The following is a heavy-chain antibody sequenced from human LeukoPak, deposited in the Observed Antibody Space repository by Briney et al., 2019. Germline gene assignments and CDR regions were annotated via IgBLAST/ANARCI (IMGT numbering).Heavy chain of an antibody. CDR1: GGSISSTSYY. CDR2: IYYSGST. V-gene: IGHV4-61*05. Sequence: SETLSLTCTVSGGSISSTSYYWGWIRQPPGKGLEWIGYIYYSGSTSYNPSLKSRVTISVDTSKNQLSLKLSSVTAADTAVYYCARYGSGSYSFGMDVWGQGTTVTVSS. D-gene: IGHD3-10*01. J-gene: IGHJ6*02. CDR3: ARYGSGSYSFGMDV.